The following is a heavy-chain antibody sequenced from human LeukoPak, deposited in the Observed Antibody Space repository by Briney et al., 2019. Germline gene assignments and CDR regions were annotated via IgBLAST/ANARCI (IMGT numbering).Heavy chain of an antibody. CDR1: GYSFTSYW. CDR3: ATNGHGDYRKGPFDY. V-gene: IGHV5-51*01. J-gene: IGHJ4*02. Sequence: GESLKISCKGSGYSFTSYWIGWVRQMPGKGLEWMGIIYPGDSDTRYSPSFQGQVTISADKSISTAYLQWSSLKASDTAMYYYATNGHGDYRKGPFDYWGQGTLVTVSS. D-gene: IGHD4-17*01. CDR2: IYPGDSDT.